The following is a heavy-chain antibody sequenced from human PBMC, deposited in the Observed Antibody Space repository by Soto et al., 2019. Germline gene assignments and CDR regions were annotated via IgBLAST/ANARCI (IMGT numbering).Heavy chain of an antibody. Sequence: PSETLSLTCTVSGGSVSSGTYYWSWVRQPPGKGLEWIGYIHYSGSPNYNPSLKTRVTISVDTSKNQFSLKLSSVTAADTAVYYCARVKRNWFDPWGQGTLVTVSS. J-gene: IGHJ5*02. V-gene: IGHV4-61*01. CDR3: ARVKRNWFDP. CDR1: GGSVSSGTYY. CDR2: IHYSGSP.